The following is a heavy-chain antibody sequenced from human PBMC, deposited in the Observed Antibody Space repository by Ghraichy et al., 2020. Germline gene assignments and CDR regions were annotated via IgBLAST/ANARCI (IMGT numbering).Heavy chain of an antibody. V-gene: IGHV2-5*02. J-gene: IGHJ6*02. Sequence: SGPTQVKPTQTLTLTCTFSGFSLSTSGVGVGWIRQPPGKALEWLALIYWDDDKRYSPSLKSRLTITKDTSKNQVVLTMTNMDPVDTATYYCARSYSSGWASYYYYYGMDVWGQVTTVTVSS. CDR3: ARSYSSGWASYYYYYGMDV. CDR2: IYWDDDK. D-gene: IGHD6-19*01. CDR1: GFSLSTSGVG.